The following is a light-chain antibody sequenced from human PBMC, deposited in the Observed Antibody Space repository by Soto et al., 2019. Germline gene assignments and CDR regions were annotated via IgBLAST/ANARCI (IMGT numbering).Light chain of an antibody. J-gene: IGLJ1*01. CDR1: SSNIGSNT. V-gene: IGLV1-44*01. CDR2: SNN. CDR3: AAWDDSLNGRYV. Sequence: QSVLTQPPSASGTPGQRVTISCSGSSSNIGSNTVNWYQQLPGTAPKLLMYSNNQRPSGVPDRFSGSKSGTSASLAICGLQSEDEADYYCAAWDDSLNGRYVFGTGTKLTVL.